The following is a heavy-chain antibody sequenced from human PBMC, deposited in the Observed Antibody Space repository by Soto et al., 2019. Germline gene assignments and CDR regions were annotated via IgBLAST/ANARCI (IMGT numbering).Heavy chain of an antibody. CDR1: GFTYEDFA. Sequence: EVQLVESGGGLVEPGKSLRLSCVVSGFTYEDFAMHWVRQAPGKGLEWFSGISWNSASTGYADSVTGRFTISRDNAKNSLYLQMRNLTGDDTAMYYCVKDFRRYTNGLDVWGPGTSVTVSS. CDR3: VKDFRRYTNGLDV. V-gene: IGHV3-9*01. J-gene: IGHJ6*02. D-gene: IGHD5-18*01. CDR2: ISWNSAST.